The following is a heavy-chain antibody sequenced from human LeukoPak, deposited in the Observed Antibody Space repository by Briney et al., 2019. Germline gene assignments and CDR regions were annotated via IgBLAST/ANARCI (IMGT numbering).Heavy chain of an antibody. Sequence: SETLSLTCTVSGGSISSSDWWSWVRQPPGKGLEWIGEIYHSGSTNYNPSLKSRVTISVDKSKNQFSLKLSSVTAADTAVYYCARDYHDSSLDYLGQGTLVTVSS. CDR2: IYHSGST. J-gene: IGHJ4*02. D-gene: IGHD3-22*01. CDR1: GGSISSSDW. V-gene: IGHV4-4*02. CDR3: ARDYHDSSLDY.